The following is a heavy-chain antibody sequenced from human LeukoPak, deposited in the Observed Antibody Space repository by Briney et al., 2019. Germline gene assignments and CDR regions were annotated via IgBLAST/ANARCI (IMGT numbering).Heavy chain of an antibody. D-gene: IGHD3-10*01. V-gene: IGHV4-34*01. CDR2: INHSGST. J-gene: IGHJ4*02. Sequence: SETLSLTCAVYGGSFSGYYLSWIRQPPGKGLEWIGEINHSGSTNYNPSLKSRVTISVDTSKNQFSLKLSSVTAADTAVYYCARSALLWFGESPFDYWGQGTLVTVSS. CDR1: GGSFSGYY. CDR3: ARSALLWFGESPFDY.